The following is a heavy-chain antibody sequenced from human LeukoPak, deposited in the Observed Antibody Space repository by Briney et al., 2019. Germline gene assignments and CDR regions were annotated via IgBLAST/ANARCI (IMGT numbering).Heavy chain of an antibody. CDR3: ARGVVAAAGRTFDF. J-gene: IGHJ4*02. V-gene: IGHV4-59*01. CDR2: IYNSGST. Sequence: SETLSLTCTVSGDSFSYFYWSWIRQPPGRGLEWIGYIYNSGSTNYNASLKSRVTISLDTSKNQFSLKLSSVTAADTAVYYCARGVVAAAGRTFDFWGQGTLVTVSS. D-gene: IGHD6-13*01. CDR1: GDSFSYFY.